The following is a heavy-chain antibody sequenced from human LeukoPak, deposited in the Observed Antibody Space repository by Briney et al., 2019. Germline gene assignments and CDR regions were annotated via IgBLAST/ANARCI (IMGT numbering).Heavy chain of an antibody. J-gene: IGHJ5*02. D-gene: IGHD4-17*01. CDR1: GYSISSGYY. Sequence: SETLSLTCTVSGYSISSGYYWGWIRQPPGKRLEWIGSIYHSGSTYYNPSLKSRVTISVDTSKNQFSLKLSSVTAADTAVYYCARDSAGGYGDYANNWFDPWGQGTLVTVSS. V-gene: IGHV4-38-2*02. CDR3: ARDSAGGYGDYANNWFDP. CDR2: IYHSGST.